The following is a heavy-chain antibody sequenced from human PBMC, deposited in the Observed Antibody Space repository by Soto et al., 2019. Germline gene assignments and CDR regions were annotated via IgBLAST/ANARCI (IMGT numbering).Heavy chain of an antibody. CDR1: GGTFSSYA. D-gene: IGHD3-22*01. CDR2: ISAYNGNT. Sequence: ASVKVSCKASGGTFSSYAISWVRQAPGQGLEWMGWISAYNGNTNYAQKLQGRVTMTTDTSTSTAHMELRSLRSDDTAVYYCAFPYSYHTSGYRCPHYLGPETLHATSS. J-gene: IGHJ4*02. V-gene: IGHV1-18*01. CDR3: AFPYSYHTSGYRCPHY.